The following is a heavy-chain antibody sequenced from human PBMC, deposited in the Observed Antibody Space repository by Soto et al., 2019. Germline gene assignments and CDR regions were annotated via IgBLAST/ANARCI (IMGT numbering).Heavy chain of an antibody. D-gene: IGHD3-3*01. CDR2: ISSSSSYI. CDR3: ARDLYYDFWSGYGVDAFDI. CDR1: GFTFSSYS. V-gene: IGHV3-21*01. Sequence: PGGSLRLSCAASGFTFSSYSMNWVRQAPGKGLEWVSSISSSSSYIYYADSVKGRFTISRDNAKNSLYLQMNSLRAEDTAVYYCARDLYYDFWSGYGVDAFDIWGQGTMVTVSS. J-gene: IGHJ3*02.